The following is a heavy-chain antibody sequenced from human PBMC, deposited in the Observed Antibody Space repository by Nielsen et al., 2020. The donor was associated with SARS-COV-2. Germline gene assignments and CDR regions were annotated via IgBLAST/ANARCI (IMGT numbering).Heavy chain of an antibody. CDR1: GFTFSSYD. J-gene: IGHJ6*02. D-gene: IGHD6-13*01. V-gene: IGHV3-13*01. Sequence: GESLKISCAASGFTFSSYDMHWVRQATGKGLEWVSAIGTAGDTYYPGSVKGRFTTSRENAKNSLYLQMNSLRAGETAVYYCATSIAAAAHGYGMDVWGQGTTVTVSS. CDR2: IGTAGDT. CDR3: ATSIAAAAHGYGMDV.